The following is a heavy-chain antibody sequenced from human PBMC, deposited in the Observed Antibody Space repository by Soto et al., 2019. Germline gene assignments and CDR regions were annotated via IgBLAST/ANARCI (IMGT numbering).Heavy chain of an antibody. J-gene: IGHJ4*02. CDR1: GYSFAHYW. CDR2: FYPYDSDT. CDR3: ARQGDGGLASKSSYFDF. D-gene: IGHD3-16*01. Sequence: GESLKISCQGSGYSFAHYWIGWVRQMPGRGLEWMGVFYPYDSDTRYSPSFQGQVTISADKSINTAYLHWSSLKASDTAIYYCARQGDGGLASKSSYFDFWRQGTLVSVSS. V-gene: IGHV5-51*01.